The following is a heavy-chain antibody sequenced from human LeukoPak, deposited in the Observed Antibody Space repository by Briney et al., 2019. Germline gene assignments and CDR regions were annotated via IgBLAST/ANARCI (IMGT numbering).Heavy chain of an antibody. J-gene: IGHJ4*02. CDR1: GFTFSNYA. Sequence: GGSLRLSCAASGFTFSNYAMHWVRQAPGKGLEWVAIISYDGSSKYYADSVKGRFTISRDNSKNTLYLQMNSLGPEDTAMYYCAKVRVVFNWNYAYYFDYWGQGTLVTVSS. CDR2: ISYDGSSK. CDR3: AKVRVVFNWNYAYYFDY. V-gene: IGHV3-30*18. D-gene: IGHD1-7*01.